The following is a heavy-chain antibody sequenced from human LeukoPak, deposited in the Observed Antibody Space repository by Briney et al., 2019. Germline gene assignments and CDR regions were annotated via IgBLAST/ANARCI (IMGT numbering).Heavy chain of an antibody. CDR1: GCSITSYF. Sequence: SETLSLTCTVSGCSITSYFWTWIRQPPGKGLEWIGYIYHSDTTNYNPSLKSRVTISVDTSKNQFSLKLSSVTAADTAVYYCAQKAPYSPGYSQDWGQGTLVTVSS. V-gene: IGHV4-59*01. CDR2: IYHSDTT. D-gene: IGHD2-15*01. CDR3: AQKAPYSPGYSQD. J-gene: IGHJ1*01.